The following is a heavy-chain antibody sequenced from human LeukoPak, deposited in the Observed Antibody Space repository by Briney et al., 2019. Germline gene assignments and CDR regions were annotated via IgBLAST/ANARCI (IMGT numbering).Heavy chain of an antibody. Sequence: ASVKVSCKASGYTFTSYGISWVRQAPGQGLEWMGWISAYNGNTNYAQKLQGRVTMTTDTSTSTAYMELRSLRSDDTAVYYCARDSDYDFGSEYRSDGMDVWGQGTTVTVSS. CDR3: ARDSDYDFGSEYRSDGMDV. J-gene: IGHJ6*02. CDR2: ISAYNGNT. V-gene: IGHV1-18*01. D-gene: IGHD3-3*01. CDR1: GYTFTSYG.